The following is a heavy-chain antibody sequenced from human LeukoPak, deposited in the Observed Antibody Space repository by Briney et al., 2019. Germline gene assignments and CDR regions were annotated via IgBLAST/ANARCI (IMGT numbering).Heavy chain of an antibody. D-gene: IGHD3-3*01. V-gene: IGHV3-7*01. CDR1: GSTFTSTW. J-gene: IGHJ6*03. CDR2: IEQDGREP. Sequence: GGSLRLSCRASGSTFTSTWMGWVRQAPGKGLEGLGKIEQDGREPYYVRSVKGRFTNSRDYAKNSLYLQMNSLRAEDTAAYYCARIRLTIFGETDYMDVWGKGTTVTVSS. CDR3: ARIRLTIFGETDYMDV.